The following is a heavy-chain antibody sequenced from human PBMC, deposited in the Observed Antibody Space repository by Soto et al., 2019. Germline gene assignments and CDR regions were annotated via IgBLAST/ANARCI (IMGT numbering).Heavy chain of an antibody. Sequence: PSETLSLTCTVSGGSISSGDYYWSWIRQPPGKGLEWIGYIYYSGSTYYNPSLKSRVTISVDTSKNQFSLKLSSVTAADTAVYYCARGAEDGYNSLTLDYWGQGTLVTVSS. CDR3: ARGAEDGYNSLTLDY. J-gene: IGHJ4*02. CDR2: IYYSGST. V-gene: IGHV4-30-4*01. D-gene: IGHD5-12*01. CDR1: GGSISSGDYY.